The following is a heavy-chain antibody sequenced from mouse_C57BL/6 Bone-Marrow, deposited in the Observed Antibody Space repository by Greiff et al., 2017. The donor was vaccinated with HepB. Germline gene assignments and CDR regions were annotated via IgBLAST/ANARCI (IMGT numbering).Heavy chain of an antibody. CDR1: GYTFTSYW. CDR3: ARDYGSSSYYYAMDY. D-gene: IGHD1-1*01. J-gene: IGHJ4*01. V-gene: IGHV1-69*01. CDR2: IDPSDSYT. Sequence: QVQLQQPGAELVMPGASVKLSCKASGYTFTSYWMHWVKQRPGQGLEWIGEIDPSDSYTNYNQTFKGKSTLTVDKSSSTAYMQLSSLTSEDSAVYYCARDYGSSSYYYAMDYWGQGTSVTVSS.